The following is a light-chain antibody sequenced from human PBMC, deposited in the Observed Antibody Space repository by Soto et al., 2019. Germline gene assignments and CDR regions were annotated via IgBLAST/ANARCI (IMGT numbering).Light chain of an antibody. CDR1: QDIRKY. J-gene: IGKJ5*01. CDR2: DAS. V-gene: IGKV1-33*01. Sequence: IQMTQSPSSLSASVGDRVTITCQATQDIRKYLNWYQQKQGKAPKXMIYDASSLETGVPSRFSGSGSGTDFTLTISSLQPEDFETYYCQQYDNLPLIFGQGTRLEIK. CDR3: QQYDNLPLI.